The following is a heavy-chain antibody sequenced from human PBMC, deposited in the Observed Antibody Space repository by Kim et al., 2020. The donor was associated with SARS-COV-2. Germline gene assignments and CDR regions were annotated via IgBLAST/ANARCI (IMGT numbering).Heavy chain of an antibody. CDR2: TYYRSRWYY. D-gene: IGHD5-18*01. V-gene: IGHV6-1*01. CDR3: ARDAPGNSLFDY. CDR1: GDSVSSNSGV. Sequence: SQTLSLTCAISGDSVSSNSGVWNWIRQSPSRGLEWLGRTYYRSRWYYDYAESVRGRIIINPDTSKNQFSLQLNSVTPEDTAVYLCARDAPGNSLFDYWGQGILVTVSS. J-gene: IGHJ4*02.